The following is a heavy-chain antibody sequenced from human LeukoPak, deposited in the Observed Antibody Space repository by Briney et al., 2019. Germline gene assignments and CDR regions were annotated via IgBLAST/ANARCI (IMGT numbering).Heavy chain of an antibody. CDR1: GYSISSGYY. D-gene: IGHD3-22*01. Sequence: SETLSLTCTVSGYSISSGYYWGWIRQPPGKGLEWIGSIYHSGSTYYNPSLKSRVTISVDTSKNQFSLKLSSVTAADTAVYYCARGTYYYDSSGYYYFDYWGQGTLVTVSS. V-gene: IGHV4-38-2*02. J-gene: IGHJ4*02. CDR3: ARGTYYYDSSGYYYFDY. CDR2: IYHSGST.